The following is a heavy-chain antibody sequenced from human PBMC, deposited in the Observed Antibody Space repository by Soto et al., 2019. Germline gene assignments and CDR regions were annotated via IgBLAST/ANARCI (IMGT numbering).Heavy chain of an antibody. CDR1: GDSVSSNTPS. J-gene: IGHJ5*02. D-gene: IGHD5-12*01. CDR2: TYFRSKWYN. CDR3: AKGDNLGPKTGYAFDP. Sequence: SQTLSLTGAISGDSVSSNTPSWNWIRDSPSRGLEWLGRTYFRSKWYNDYAVSVKSRIIINPDTSNNQFSLQLNSVTPEDTAVYFCAKGDNLGPKTGYAFDPWGQGIMVTVSS. V-gene: IGHV6-1*01.